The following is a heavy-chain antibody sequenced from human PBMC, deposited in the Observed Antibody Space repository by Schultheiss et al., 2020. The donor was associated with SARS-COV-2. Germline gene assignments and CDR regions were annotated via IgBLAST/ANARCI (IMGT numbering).Heavy chain of an antibody. D-gene: IGHD6-6*01. V-gene: IGHV3-33*08. Sequence: GGSLRLSCAASGLTFRTYSMNWVRQAPGKGLEWVAVIWYDGSNKYYADSVKGRFTISRDNSKNTLYLQMNSLRAEDAAVYYCTRANSVGALDYWGLGTLVTVAS. CDR3: TRANSVGALDY. J-gene: IGHJ4*02. CDR2: IWYDGSNK. CDR1: GLTFRTYS.